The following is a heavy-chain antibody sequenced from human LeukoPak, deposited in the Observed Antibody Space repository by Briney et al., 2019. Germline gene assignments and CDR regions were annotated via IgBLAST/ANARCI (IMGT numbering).Heavy chain of an antibody. V-gene: IGHV4-61*01. Sequence: PSETLSLTCTVSGGSVSNGNYYWSWIRQPPGKGLEWIGNMHYSGSTNYNPSLKSRVTISVDTSMNQLSLLLTPATAADTAVYYCARDSLLRGSGWDYWYFDLWGRGTLVTVSS. D-gene: IGHD6-25*01. J-gene: IGHJ2*01. CDR2: MHYSGST. CDR3: ARDSLLRGSGWDYWYFDL. CDR1: GGSVSNGNYY.